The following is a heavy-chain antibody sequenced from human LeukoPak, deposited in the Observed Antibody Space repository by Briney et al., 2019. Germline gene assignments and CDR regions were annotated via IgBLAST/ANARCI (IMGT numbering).Heavy chain of an antibody. D-gene: IGHD6-6*01. V-gene: IGHV3-73*01. CDR2: IRSKANSYVT. CDR1: GLTFSGSA. CDR3: TSSSLAVSAGGVGDY. J-gene: IGHJ4*02. Sequence: PGGSLKLSCAASGLTFSGSAMHWVSQASGNGLEWVGCIRSKANSYVTAYAASVKGRFTISRDDSKNTAYLQMNSLKTEDTAVYYCTSSSLAVSAGGVGDYWGQGTLVTVSS.